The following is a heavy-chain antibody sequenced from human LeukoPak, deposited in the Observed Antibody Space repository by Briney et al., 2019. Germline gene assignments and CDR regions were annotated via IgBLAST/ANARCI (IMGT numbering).Heavy chain of an antibody. Sequence: SVKVSCKASGGTFSSYAISWVRQAPGQGLEWMGGIIPIFGTANYAQKFQGRVTITTDESTSTAYMELSSLRSEDTAVYYCARSRPPTYYDFWSGYQYYYYYMDVWGKGTTVTVSS. V-gene: IGHV1-69*05. CDR3: ARSRPPTYYDFWSGYQYYYYYMDV. CDR1: GGTFSSYA. J-gene: IGHJ6*03. D-gene: IGHD3-3*01. CDR2: IIPIFGTA.